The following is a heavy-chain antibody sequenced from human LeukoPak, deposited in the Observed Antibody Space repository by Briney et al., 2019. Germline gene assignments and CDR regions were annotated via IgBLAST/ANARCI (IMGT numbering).Heavy chain of an antibody. CDR2: ISGSGGST. D-gene: IGHD3-9*01. Sequence: GGSLRLSCAASGFTFSSYAMSWVRQAPGKGLEWVSAISGSGGSTYYADSVKGRFTISRDNSKNTLYLQMNSLRAEGTAVYYCAKGSAHYDILTGYYGYWGQGTLVTVSS. CDR3: AKGSAHYDILTGYYGY. CDR1: GFTFSSYA. V-gene: IGHV3-23*01. J-gene: IGHJ4*02.